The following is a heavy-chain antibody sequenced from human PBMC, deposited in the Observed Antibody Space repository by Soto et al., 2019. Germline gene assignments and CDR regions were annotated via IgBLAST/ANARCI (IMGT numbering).Heavy chain of an antibody. Sequence: VQLVESGGGVVQPGRSLRLSCAASGFTFSSYGMHWVRQAPGKGLEWVAVISYDGSNKYYADSVKGRFTISRDNSKNTLYLQMNSLRAEDTAVYYCAKDQDYYDFWSGPLDYWGQGTLVTVSS. CDR1: GFTFSSYG. CDR3: AKDQDYYDFWSGPLDY. V-gene: IGHV3-30*18. J-gene: IGHJ4*02. CDR2: ISYDGSNK. D-gene: IGHD3-3*01.